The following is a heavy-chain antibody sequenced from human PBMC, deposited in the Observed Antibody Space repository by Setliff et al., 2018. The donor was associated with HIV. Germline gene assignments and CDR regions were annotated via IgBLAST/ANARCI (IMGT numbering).Heavy chain of an antibody. CDR2: VYYTGST. Sequence: SETLSLTCTVSGGFIGTYYWSWIRQSPGKGLEWIGSVYYTGSTNYNPSLESRVTMSVDTSKNQFSLRLMSLTAADMAIYYCARGRVTLNGVAAGHHYMDVWGKGNTVTVSS. CDR1: GGFIGTYY. V-gene: IGHV4-59*13. J-gene: IGHJ6*03. D-gene: IGHD3-3*01. CDR3: ARGRVTLNGVAAGHHYMDV.